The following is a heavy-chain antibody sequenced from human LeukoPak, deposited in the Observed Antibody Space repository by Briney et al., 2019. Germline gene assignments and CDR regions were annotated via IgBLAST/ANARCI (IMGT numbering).Heavy chain of an antibody. CDR1: GFTFSTYG. CDR2: IWYDGTNK. CDR3: AKDSSAYSGSYFDN. Sequence: PGGSLRLSCAASGFTFSTYGMHWVRQAPGKGLEWVAVIWYDGTNKYYADSVKGRFTISRDNSKNTLYLQMNTLRADDTAAYYCAKDSSAYSGSYFDNRGQGTLVTVSS. D-gene: IGHD1-26*01. J-gene: IGHJ4*02. V-gene: IGHV3-33*06.